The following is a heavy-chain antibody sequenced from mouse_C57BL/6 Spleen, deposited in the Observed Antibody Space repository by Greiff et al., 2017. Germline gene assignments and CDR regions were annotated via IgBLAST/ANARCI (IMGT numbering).Heavy chain of an antibody. CDR2: IDPETGGT. V-gene: IGHV1-15*01. CDR3: TGGGDYDVGGFAY. J-gene: IGHJ3*01. Sequence: VQLQQSGAELVRPGASVTLSCKASGYTFTDYEMHWVKQTPVHGLEWIGAIDPETGGTAYNQKFKGKAILTADKSYSTAYMELRSLTSEDSAVYYCTGGGDYDVGGFAYWGQGTLVTVSA. D-gene: IGHD2-4*01. CDR1: GYTFTDYE.